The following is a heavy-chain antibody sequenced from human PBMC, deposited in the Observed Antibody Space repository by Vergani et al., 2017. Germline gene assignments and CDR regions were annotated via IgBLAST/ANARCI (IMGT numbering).Heavy chain of an antibody. V-gene: IGHV4-61*01. J-gene: IGHJ3*02. CDR2: IYYSGST. D-gene: IGHD1-26*01. Sequence: QVQLQESGPGLVKPSETLSLTCTVSGGSVSSGSYYWSWIRQPPGKGLEWIGYIYYSGSTNYNPSLKSRVTISVDTSKNQFSLKLSSVTAADTAVYYCAKEHSGGSYVGAFDIWGQGTMVTVSS. CDR3: AKEHSGGSYVGAFDI. CDR1: GGSVSSGSYY.